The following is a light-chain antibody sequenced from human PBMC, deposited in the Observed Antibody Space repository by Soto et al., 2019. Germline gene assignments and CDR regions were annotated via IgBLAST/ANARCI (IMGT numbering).Light chain of an antibody. J-gene: IGKJ5*01. CDR1: QDISDF. V-gene: IGKV1-33*01. Sequence: DIQMTQSPSSLSASVGDRVTITCQASQDISDFLNWYQLKPGKAPKLLIYDASNLETGVPSRFSGSGSGTDFTFTINTLQPEDSATYYCQQYDDLPITFGQGTRLEIK. CDR2: DAS. CDR3: QQYDDLPIT.